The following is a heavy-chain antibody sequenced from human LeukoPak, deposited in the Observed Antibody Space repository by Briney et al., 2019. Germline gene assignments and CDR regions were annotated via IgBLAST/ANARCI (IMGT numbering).Heavy chain of an antibody. J-gene: IGHJ4*02. CDR2: IYHSGST. V-gene: IGHV4-30-2*01. Sequence: SQTLSLTCAVSGGSISSGGYSWRWIRQPPGKGLEWIGYIYHSGSTYYNPSLKSRVTISVDRSKNQFSLKLSSVTAADTAVYYCARTDDYGVFGFDYWGQGTLVTVSS. D-gene: IGHD4-17*01. CDR1: GGSISSGGYS. CDR3: ARTDDYGVFGFDY.